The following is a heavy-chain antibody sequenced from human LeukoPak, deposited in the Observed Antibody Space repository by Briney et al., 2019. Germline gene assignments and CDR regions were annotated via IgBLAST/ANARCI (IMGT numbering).Heavy chain of an antibody. J-gene: IGHJ4*02. Sequence: SETLSLTCAVSGGSMSSPSWWTWVRQSPGKGLEWIGEIYHSGSANYNPSLKSRVTISVDKTKNQFSLKLSSVTAADTAVYYCARAHWAGGGYPFDYWGQGTLVTVSS. CDR3: ARAHWAGGGYPFDY. D-gene: IGHD1-1*01. CDR2: IYHSGSA. CDR1: GGSMSSPSW. V-gene: IGHV4-4*02.